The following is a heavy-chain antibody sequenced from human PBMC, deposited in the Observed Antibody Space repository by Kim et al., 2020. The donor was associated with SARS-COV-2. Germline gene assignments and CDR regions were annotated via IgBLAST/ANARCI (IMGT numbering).Heavy chain of an antibody. V-gene: IGHV4-59*01. Sequence: SETLSLTCTVSGGSISSYYWSWIRQPPGKGLEWIGYIYYSGSTNYNPSLKSRVTISVDTSKNQFSLKLSSVTAADTAVYYCARDSGYGSGSYYEVWGQGTLVTVSS. CDR3: ARDSGYGSGSYYEV. D-gene: IGHD3-10*01. CDR1: GGSISSYY. CDR2: IYYSGST. J-gene: IGHJ4*02.